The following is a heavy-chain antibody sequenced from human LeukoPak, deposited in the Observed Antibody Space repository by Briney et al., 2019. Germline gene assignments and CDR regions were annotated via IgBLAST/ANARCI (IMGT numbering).Heavy chain of an antibody. D-gene: IGHD3-10*02. CDR3: AKCSAGYYNDAFDI. J-gene: IGHJ3*02. Sequence: GGSLRLSCAASGFTFDNYAMNWVRQAPGRGVEWVSYISGGGAKRHYSDSVKGRFTISRDNPKNTLYLQINNLRAEDTAMYYCAKCSAGYYNDAFDIWGRGTMVTVSS. CDR1: GFTFDNYA. CDR2: ISGGGAKR. V-gene: IGHV3-23*01.